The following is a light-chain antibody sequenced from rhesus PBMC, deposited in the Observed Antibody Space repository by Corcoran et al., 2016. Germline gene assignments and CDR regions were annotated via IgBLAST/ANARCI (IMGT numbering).Light chain of an antibody. V-gene: IGKV1-25*02. CDR1: QGIRSY. CDR2: SAT. Sequence: DIQMTQSPSSVSASVGDRVTITCRASQGIRSYLAWYQQKPGKVLKFLFYSATTMQSGVPSRVSGNGSGTEFTLTISSLQPEDFATYYCRQYNSLPFTFGPETKLDIK. CDR3: RQYNSLPFT. J-gene: IGKJ3*01.